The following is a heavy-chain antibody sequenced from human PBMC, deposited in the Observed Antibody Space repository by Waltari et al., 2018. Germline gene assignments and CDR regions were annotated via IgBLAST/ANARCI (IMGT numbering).Heavy chain of an antibody. CDR3: ARVKLGSSGGVYYFDY. V-gene: IGHV3-48*03. Sequence: EVQLVESGGGLVQPGGSLRLSCAASGFTFSSYEMTWVRQAPGKGLEWVSYISSSGSTIYYADSVKGRFTISRDNAKNSLYLQMNSLRAEDTAVYYCARVKLGSSGGVYYFDYWGQGTLVTVSS. J-gene: IGHJ4*02. D-gene: IGHD3-16*01. CDR1: GFTFSSYE. CDR2: ISSSGSTI.